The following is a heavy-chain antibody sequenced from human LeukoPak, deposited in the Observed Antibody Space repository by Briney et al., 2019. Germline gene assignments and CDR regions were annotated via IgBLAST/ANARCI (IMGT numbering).Heavy chain of an antibody. D-gene: IGHD1-26*01. CDR3: AKHTQSGSYHFDY. V-gene: IGHV3-48*01. Sequence: GGSLRLSCAASGFTFTSYSMNWVRQAPGKGLEWISYISSSSSTIYYADSVKGRFTISRDNARNSLYLQMNSLRAEDTAVYYCAKHTQSGSYHFDYWGQGTLVTVSS. CDR1: GFTFTSYS. CDR2: ISSSSSTI. J-gene: IGHJ4*02.